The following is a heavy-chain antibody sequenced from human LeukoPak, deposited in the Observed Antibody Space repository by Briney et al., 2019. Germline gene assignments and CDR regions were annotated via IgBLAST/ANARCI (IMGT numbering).Heavy chain of an antibody. CDR2: ITPIFGIA. J-gene: IGHJ5*02. CDR3: APYGTTGNWFDP. CDR1: GGTFSSYA. D-gene: IGHD1-14*01. V-gene: IGHV1-69*04. Sequence: SVKVSCKASGGTFSSYAISWVRQAPGQGLEWMGRITPIFGIANYAQKFQGRVTITADKSTSTAYMELSSLRSEDTAVYYCAPYGTTGNWFDPWGQGTLVTVSS.